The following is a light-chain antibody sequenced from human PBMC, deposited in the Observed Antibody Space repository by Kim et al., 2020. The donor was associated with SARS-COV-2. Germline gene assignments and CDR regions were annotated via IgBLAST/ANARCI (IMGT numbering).Light chain of an antibody. V-gene: IGKV3-15*01. CDR3: QEYNKMYT. J-gene: IGKJ2*01. CDR1: QSVSSN. CDR2: GAS. Sequence: EILMTQSPATLSVSPGERATLSCRASQSVSSNLAWYQQKPGQAPRLLIYGASTRATGIPGRFSGSGSGTEFTLTISSLQSEDFAVYYCQEYNKMYTFGQGTKLEI.